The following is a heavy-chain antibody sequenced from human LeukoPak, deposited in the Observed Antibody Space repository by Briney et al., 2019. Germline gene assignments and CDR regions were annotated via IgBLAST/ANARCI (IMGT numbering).Heavy chain of an antibody. V-gene: IGHV3-7*04. J-gene: IGHJ4*02. Sequence: GGSLRLSCAASGFTFSSYWMDWVRQAPGKGLEWVANIKRDGSEKYYVDSVKGRFTISRDNAKNSLYLQMNSLRVEDTAVYYCARDKYGAYFDSWGQGTLVTVSS. CDR2: IKRDGSEK. CDR3: ARDKYGAYFDS. CDR1: GFTFSSYW. D-gene: IGHD4-17*01.